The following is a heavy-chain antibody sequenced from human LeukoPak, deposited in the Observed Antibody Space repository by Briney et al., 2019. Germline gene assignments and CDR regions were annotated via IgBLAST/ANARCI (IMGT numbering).Heavy chain of an antibody. Sequence: GGSLRLSCAASGFTFSSYAMSWVRQAPGKGLEGVSAISGSGGSTYYADSVKGRFTFSRDNSKNTLYLQMNSLRAEDTAVYYCAKEVLWFGELFGYFDYWGQGTLVTVSS. CDR1: GFTFSSYA. J-gene: IGHJ4*02. CDR2: ISGSGGST. V-gene: IGHV3-23*01. D-gene: IGHD3-10*01. CDR3: AKEVLWFGELFGYFDY.